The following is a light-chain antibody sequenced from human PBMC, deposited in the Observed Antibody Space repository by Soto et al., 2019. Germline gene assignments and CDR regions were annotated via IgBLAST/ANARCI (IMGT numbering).Light chain of an antibody. V-gene: IGKV3-11*01. CDR2: EAS. J-gene: IGKJ4*01. Sequence: EIVLTQSPGTLSLSPGERATLSCRASQSVGSDLAWYQQKPGQAPRLLIYEASDRATGIPARFSGSGSGADFTLTISSLEPEDFALYYCQQHINWPLTFGGGTKVDIK. CDR1: QSVGSD. CDR3: QQHINWPLT.